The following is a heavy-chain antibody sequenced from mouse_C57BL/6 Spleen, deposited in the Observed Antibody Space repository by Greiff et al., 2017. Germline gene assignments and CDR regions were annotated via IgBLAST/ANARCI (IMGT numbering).Heavy chain of an antibody. Sequence: QVQLQQPGAELVRPGSSVKLSCKASGYTFTSYWMHWVKQRPIQGLEWIGNIDPSDSETHYNQKFKDKATLTVDKSSSTAYMQLRSLTSEDSAVYYCARRAYDGYWGFDYWGQGTTLTVSS. CDR1: GYTFTSYW. V-gene: IGHV1-52*01. CDR3: ARRAYDGYWGFDY. CDR2: IDPSDSET. D-gene: IGHD2-3*01. J-gene: IGHJ2*01.